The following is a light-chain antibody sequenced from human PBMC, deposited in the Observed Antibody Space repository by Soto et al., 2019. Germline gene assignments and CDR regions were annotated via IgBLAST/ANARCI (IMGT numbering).Light chain of an antibody. J-gene: IGKJ1*01. V-gene: IGKV3-20*01. CDR3: HQYSTSLSWT. CDR1: QSVSKNF. Sequence: EIVLTQSPGTLSLSPGERATLSCRASQSVSKNFLAWYQHKPGQAPRLLIHGASSRAAGIPDRFSGRGSGTDFTLIISRLEPEDFAVYYCHQYSTSLSWTFGQGTKVEIK. CDR2: GAS.